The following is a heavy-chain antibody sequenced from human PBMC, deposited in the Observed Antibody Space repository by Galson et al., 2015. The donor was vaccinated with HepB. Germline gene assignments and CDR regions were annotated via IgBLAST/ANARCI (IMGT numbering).Heavy chain of an antibody. CDR1: GFTFSSYA. V-gene: IGHV3-23*01. CDR3: AKTCVEMATIYGFDYVSWYFDL. J-gene: IGHJ2*01. D-gene: IGHD5-24*01. CDR2: ISGSGGST. Sequence: SLRLSCAASGFTFSSYAMSWVRQAPGKGLEWVSAISGSGGSTYYADSVKGRFTIPRDNSKNTLYLQMNSLRAEDTAVYYCAKTCVEMATIYGFDYVSWYFDLWGRGTLVTVSS.